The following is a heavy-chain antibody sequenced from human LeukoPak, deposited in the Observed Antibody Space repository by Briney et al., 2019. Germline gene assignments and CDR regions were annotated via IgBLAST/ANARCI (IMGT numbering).Heavy chain of an antibody. CDR1: GFTFSSFG. J-gene: IGHJ4*02. V-gene: IGHV3-33*01. CDR2: ILSDGSKE. CDR3: VRDDDRPDNGLDY. Sequence: GGSLRLSCAASGFTFSSFGMRWVRQAPGKGREWVAVILSDGSKEFYTDSVKGRFTISRDNSKNTLYPRMNSLSAEATAVYYCVRDDDRPDNGLDYWGPGTLVTVSS. D-gene: IGHD3-22*01.